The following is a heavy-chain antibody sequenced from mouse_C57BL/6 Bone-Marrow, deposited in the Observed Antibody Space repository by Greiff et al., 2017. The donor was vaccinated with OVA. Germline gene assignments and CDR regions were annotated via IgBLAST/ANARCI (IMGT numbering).Heavy chain of an antibody. Sequence: EVQLVESGGGLVQPGGSLKLSCVASGFTFSNYWMNWVRQSPAKGLEWVAQIRLKSDNYATHYAASVKGRFTISRDDSQSSVYLQMNILRAEDTGIYYCTSAYDGSSYWYVGGWGTGATVTVSS. CDR1: GFTFSNYW. D-gene: IGHD1-1*01. V-gene: IGHV6-3*01. J-gene: IGHJ1*03. CDR3: TSAYDGSSYWYVGG. CDR2: IRLKSDNYAT.